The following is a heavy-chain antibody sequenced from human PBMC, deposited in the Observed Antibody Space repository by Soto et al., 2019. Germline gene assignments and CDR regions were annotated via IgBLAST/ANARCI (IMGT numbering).Heavy chain of an antibody. CDR3: ARDPAP. V-gene: IGHV4-34*01. J-gene: IGHJ5*02. Sequence: PSETLSLTCAAYGGSFGAYYWTWIRQPPGKGLEWIGEINHSGSTNYNPSLESRVTISVDTSKNQFSLKLTSVTAAGTAVYYCARDPAPWGQGTLVTVSS. CDR1: GGSFGAYY. CDR2: INHSGST.